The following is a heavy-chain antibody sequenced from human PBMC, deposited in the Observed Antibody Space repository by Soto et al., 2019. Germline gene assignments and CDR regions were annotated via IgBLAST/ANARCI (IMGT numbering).Heavy chain of an antibody. CDR1: GFTFSSYS. CDR3: ARDYIPLTTVTMYYFDY. J-gene: IGHJ4*02. Sequence: EVPLVESGGGLVKPGGSLRLSCAASGFTFSSYSMNWVRQAPGKGLEWVSYISSSSSYIYYADSVKGRFTISRDNAKNSLYLQMNSLRAEDTAVYYCARDYIPLTTVTMYYFDYWGQGTLVTVSS. D-gene: IGHD4-17*01. V-gene: IGHV3-21*01. CDR2: ISSSSSYI.